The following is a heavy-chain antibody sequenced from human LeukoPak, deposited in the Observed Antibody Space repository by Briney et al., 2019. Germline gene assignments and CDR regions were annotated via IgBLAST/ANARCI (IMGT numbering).Heavy chain of an antibody. V-gene: IGHV3-21*01. Sequence: GGSLRLSCAASGFTFSSYSINWVRKAPGKGLEGVPSISSSSSYIYYADSVKGRFTISRDNAKNSLYLQMNSLRAEDTAVYYCAREKYSSSWSLSFDYWGQGTLVTVSS. D-gene: IGHD6-13*01. J-gene: IGHJ4*02. CDR2: ISSSSSYI. CDR3: AREKYSSSWSLSFDY. CDR1: GFTFSSYS.